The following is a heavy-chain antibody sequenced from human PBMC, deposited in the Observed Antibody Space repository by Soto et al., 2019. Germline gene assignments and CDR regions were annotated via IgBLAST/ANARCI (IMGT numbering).Heavy chain of an antibody. J-gene: IGHJ5*02. CDR2: INSDGSST. CDR3: AREAHIVVVTAIQYNWFDP. D-gene: IGHD2-21*02. Sequence: SGGSLRLSCAASGFTFSSYWMHWVRQAPGKGLVWVSRINSDGSSTSYADSVKGRFTISRDNAKNTLYLQMNSLRAEDTAVYYCAREAHIVVVTAIQYNWFDPWGQGTLVTVSS. CDR1: GFTFSSYW. V-gene: IGHV3-74*01.